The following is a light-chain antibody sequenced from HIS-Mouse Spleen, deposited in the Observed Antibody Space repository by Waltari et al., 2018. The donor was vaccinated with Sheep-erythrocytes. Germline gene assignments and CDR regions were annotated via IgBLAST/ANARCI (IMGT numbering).Light chain of an antibody. CDR1: QDISNY. V-gene: IGKV1-33*01. CDR3: QQYYNLPLT. CDR2: EAS. J-gene: IGKJ4*01. Sequence: DIQMTQSPSSLSASVGYRVTITCQASQDISNYLKWYQQKPGKAPKLLIYEASNLETGVPARFSGSGSGTDFTFTISSLQPDDIATDYCQQYYNLPLTFGGGTKVEIK.